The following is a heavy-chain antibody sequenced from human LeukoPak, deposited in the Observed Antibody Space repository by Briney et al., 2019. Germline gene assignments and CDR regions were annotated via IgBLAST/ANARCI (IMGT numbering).Heavy chain of an antibody. CDR1: GGSISTSNYY. J-gene: IGHJ4*02. Sequence: SETLSLTCTVSGGSISTSNYYWGWIRQPPGKGLEWIGEINHSGSTNNNPSLKSRVTMSVDTSKNQFSLKLSSVTAADTAVYYCASRRLRYFDWLNYWGQGTLVTVSS. D-gene: IGHD3-9*01. V-gene: IGHV4-39*07. CDR2: INHSGST. CDR3: ASRRLRYFDWLNY.